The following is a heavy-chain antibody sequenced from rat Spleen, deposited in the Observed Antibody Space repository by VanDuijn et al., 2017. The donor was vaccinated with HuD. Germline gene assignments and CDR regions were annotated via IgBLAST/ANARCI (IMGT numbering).Heavy chain of an antibody. CDR3: AAGIAPFAY. V-gene: IGHV5-54*01. CDR2: IYYDSSKM. J-gene: IGHJ3*01. D-gene: IGHD1-11*01. Sequence: EVQLVESGGDLVQPGNSLTLSCVASGFTFSNYGMHWIRQAPKKGLEWIGMIYYDSSKMYYADTVKGRFTISRDNSKNTLYLEMNSLRSEDTAMYYCAAGIAPFAYWGQGTLVTVSS. CDR1: GFTFSNYG.